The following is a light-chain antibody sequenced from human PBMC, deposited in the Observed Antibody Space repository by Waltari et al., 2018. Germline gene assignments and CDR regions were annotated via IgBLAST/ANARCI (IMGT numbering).Light chain of an antibody. CDR3: QQSGT. CDR1: QDIRKY. J-gene: IGKJ5*01. V-gene: IGKV1-33*01. Sequence: IQMTQSPSSLSASVGDRVTISCQASQDIRKYLNWYQHKPGKDPKLLIYDASNLKTGVPSRFTGRGSGTNFTFTINSLQPEDIATYYCQQSGTFGQGTRLEIK. CDR2: DAS.